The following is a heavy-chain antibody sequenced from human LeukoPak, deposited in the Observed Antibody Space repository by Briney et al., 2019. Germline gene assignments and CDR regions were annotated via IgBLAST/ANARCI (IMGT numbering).Heavy chain of an antibody. CDR3: ARLGGTNWYNWFDP. V-gene: IGHV4-4*07. Sequence: SETLSLTCTVSGASISSDYWSWIRQPAGKGLEWIGRVYPTGSTNFSPSLKNRVTMSIDTSKNQFSLDLSSVTAADTAVYYCARLGGTNWYNWFDPWGQGTLVTVSS. CDR1: GASISSDY. CDR2: VYPTGST. D-gene: IGHD1-1*01. J-gene: IGHJ5*02.